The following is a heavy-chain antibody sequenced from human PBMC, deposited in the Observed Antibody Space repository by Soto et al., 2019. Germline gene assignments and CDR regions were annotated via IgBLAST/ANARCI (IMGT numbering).Heavy chain of an antibody. CDR1: GYTFITYG. V-gene: IGHV1-18*04. CDR2: ISPYNGNT. J-gene: IGHJ4*02. Sequence: ASVKVSCKASGYTFITYGINWVRQAPGQGLEWMGWISPYNGNTKYLPKLQDRVTMTADTSTTTVYMEVKSLRSDDTAVYYCAKVFSPGGGNYFEYWGQGTLVTVSS. CDR3: AKVFSPGGGNYFEY. D-gene: IGHD1-26*01.